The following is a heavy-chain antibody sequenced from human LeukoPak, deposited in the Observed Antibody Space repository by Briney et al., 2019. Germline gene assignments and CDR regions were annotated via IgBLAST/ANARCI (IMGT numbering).Heavy chain of an antibody. CDR1: GFTFSNYE. CDR3: ARGSYMDV. CDR2: ISSSGSDI. Sequence: GGSLRLSCAASGFTFSNYEMHWVRQAPGKGLEWVSYISSSGSDIYYADSVKGRFTISRDNAKNSLYLQMNSLRAEDTAVYYCARGSYMDVWGKGTTVTISS. V-gene: IGHV3-48*03. J-gene: IGHJ6*03.